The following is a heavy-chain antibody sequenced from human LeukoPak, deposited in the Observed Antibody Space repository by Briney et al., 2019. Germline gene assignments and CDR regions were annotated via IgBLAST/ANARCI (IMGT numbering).Heavy chain of an antibody. CDR3: ARDVEGGTFDI. J-gene: IGHJ3*02. Sequence: PGGSLRLSCAASGFTFSRFWMNWVRQAPGRGLEWVANIDQSGGRNNYVDSVKGRFTISRDNANNSLFLEMSSLRADDTAAYFCARDVEGGTFDIWGQGTTVTVSS. CDR2: IDQSGGRN. V-gene: IGHV3-7*05. D-gene: IGHD3-16*01. CDR1: GFTFSRFW.